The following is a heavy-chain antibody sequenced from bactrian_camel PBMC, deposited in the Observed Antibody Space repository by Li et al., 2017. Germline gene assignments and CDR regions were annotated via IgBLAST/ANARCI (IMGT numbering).Heavy chain of an antibody. CDR2: INSDGWT. CDR1: EYTRDYC. V-gene: IGHV3S55*01. J-gene: IGHJ4*01. CDR3: AVDFSCRHRLLLEVPVEYVDYASDYH. Sequence: HVQLVESGGGSVQAGGSLTLSCVASEYTRDYCMGWSRQAPGKEREGVASINSDGWTAYGDSVKGRFAITKDNAKNTLYLQMNNLKPEDAAVYFCAVDFSCRHRLLLEVPVEYVDYASDYHWGQGTQVTVS. D-gene: IGHD4*01.